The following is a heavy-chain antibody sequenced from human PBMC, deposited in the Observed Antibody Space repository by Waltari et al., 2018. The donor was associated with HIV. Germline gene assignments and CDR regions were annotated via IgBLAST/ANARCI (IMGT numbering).Heavy chain of an antibody. CDR2: INSDGSST. D-gene: IGHD4-4*01. Sequence: EVQLVESGGGLVQPGGSLRLSCAASGFTFSSYWMHWVRQAPGTGLVWVSRINSDGSSTTYADSVKGRFTISRDNAKNTLYLQMNSLRDEDTAVYYCATFPINDHSNKRLGYWGQGTLVTVSS. CDR3: ATFPINDHSNKRLGY. V-gene: IGHV3-74*01. CDR1: GFTFSSYW. J-gene: IGHJ4*02.